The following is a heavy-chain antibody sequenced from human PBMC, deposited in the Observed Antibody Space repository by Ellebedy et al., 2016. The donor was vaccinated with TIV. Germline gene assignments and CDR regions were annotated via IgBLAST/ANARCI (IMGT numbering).Heavy chain of an antibody. D-gene: IGHD3-3*01. CDR1: SYTFTNYG. Sequence: AASVKVSCKASSYTFTNYGLSWVRQAPGQGLEWMGWISAYNGNTNYAQKLRGRVTMTTDTSTSTAYMELRSLRSDDTAVYYCARDRRRIVRFLEWFGDRYYGMDVWGQGTTVTVSS. J-gene: IGHJ6*02. V-gene: IGHV1-18*01. CDR2: ISAYNGNT. CDR3: ARDRRRIVRFLEWFGDRYYGMDV.